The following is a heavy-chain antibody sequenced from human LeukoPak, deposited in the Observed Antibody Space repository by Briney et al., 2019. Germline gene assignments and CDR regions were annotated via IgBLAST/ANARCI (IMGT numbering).Heavy chain of an antibody. V-gene: IGHV1-18*01. J-gene: IGHJ5*02. CDR3: ASSGSYCGGDCPGWFDP. Sequence: ASVKVSCKASGYTFTSYGISWVRQAPGQGLEWMGWISAYNGNTNYAQKLQGRVTITADESTSTAYMELSSLRSEDTAVYYCASSGSYCGGDCPGWFDPWGQGTLVTVSS. CDR1: GYTFTSYG. CDR2: ISAYNGNT. D-gene: IGHD2-21*02.